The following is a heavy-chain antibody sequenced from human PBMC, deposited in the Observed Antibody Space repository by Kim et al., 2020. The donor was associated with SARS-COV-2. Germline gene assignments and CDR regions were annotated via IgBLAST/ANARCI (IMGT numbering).Heavy chain of an antibody. J-gene: IGHJ5*02. Sequence: SETLSLTCTVSGGSISSSSYYWGWIRQPPGKGLEWIGSIYYSGSTYYNPSLKSRVTISVDTSKNQFSLKLSSVTAADTAVYYCARDGYDFWSGYSYDPWGQGTLVTVSS. CDR3: ARDGYDFWSGYSYDP. CDR1: GGSISSSSYY. CDR2: IYYSGST. V-gene: IGHV4-39*07. D-gene: IGHD3-3*01.